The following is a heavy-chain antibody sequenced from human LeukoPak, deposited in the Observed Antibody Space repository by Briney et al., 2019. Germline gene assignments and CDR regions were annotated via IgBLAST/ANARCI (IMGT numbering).Heavy chain of an antibody. D-gene: IGHD3-10*01. Sequence: GASVKVSCKASGGTFSTYVISWVRQAPGQGLEWMGGIIPVFGTANYAEKFQDRVTITADKSTSTAYMELSSLRSEDTAVYYCAREGGDGSGSYSDWGAFDIWGQGTMVTVSS. V-gene: IGHV1-69*06. CDR1: GGTFSTYV. CDR2: IIPVFGTA. CDR3: AREGGDGSGSYSDWGAFDI. J-gene: IGHJ3*02.